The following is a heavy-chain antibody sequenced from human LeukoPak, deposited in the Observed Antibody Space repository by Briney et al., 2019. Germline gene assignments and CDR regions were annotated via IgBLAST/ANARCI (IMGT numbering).Heavy chain of an antibody. CDR1: GASISSYY. CDR3: ARDRGYGDLDAFDI. CDR2: IFYIGSA. V-gene: IGHV4-59*12. Sequence: SETLSLTCTVSGASISSYYWTWIRQPPGKGLEWIGNIFYIGSANYNPSLKSRVTISVDTSKNQFSLKLSSVTAADTAVSYCARDRGYGDLDAFDIWGQGTMVTVSS. D-gene: IGHD4-17*01. J-gene: IGHJ3*02.